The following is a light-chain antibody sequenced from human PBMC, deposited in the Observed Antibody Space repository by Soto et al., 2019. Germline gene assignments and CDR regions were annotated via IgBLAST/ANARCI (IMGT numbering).Light chain of an antibody. V-gene: IGKV3-20*01. CDR2: GAS. CDR3: QQYGRSPLMYT. Sequence: EIVLTQSPGTLSLSPGERATLSCRASQSITSNFVAWYQQKPGQAPRLLIYGASTRAAGVPDRFSGSGSGTDFTLTTTRLEPEDFAVYYCQQYGRSPLMYTFGQGTKLGV. CDR1: QSITSNF. J-gene: IGKJ2*01.